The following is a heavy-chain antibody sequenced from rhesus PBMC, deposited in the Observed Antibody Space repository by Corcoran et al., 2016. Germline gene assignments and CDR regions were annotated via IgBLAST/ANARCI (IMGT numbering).Heavy chain of an antibody. CDR2: ISGSGGST. Sequence: QLQLQESGPGLVKPSETLSLTCAVPVGSLSSNYWSWIRQPPGKGLEGIGRISGSGGSTYYNPSLKSRVTISTDTAKNQFSLKLSSLPAADTALYDCAIDGLGDWGQGVLVTVSS. CDR1: VGSLSSNY. V-gene: IGHV4-173*01. D-gene: IGHD1-44*02. J-gene: IGHJ4*01. CDR3: AIDGLGD.